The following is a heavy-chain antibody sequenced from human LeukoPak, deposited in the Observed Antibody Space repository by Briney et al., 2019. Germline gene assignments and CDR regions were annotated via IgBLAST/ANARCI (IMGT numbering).Heavy chain of an antibody. D-gene: IGHD2-15*01. J-gene: IGHJ4*02. V-gene: IGHV1-69*13. Sequence: ASVKVSCKASGGTFSSYAISWVRQAPGQGLEWMGEIIPIFGTANYAQKFQGRVTITADESTSTAYMELSSLRSEDTAVYYCARSDYCSGGSCYRFDYWGQGTLVTVSS. CDR3: ARSDYCSGGSCYRFDY. CDR2: IIPIFGTA. CDR1: GGTFSSYA.